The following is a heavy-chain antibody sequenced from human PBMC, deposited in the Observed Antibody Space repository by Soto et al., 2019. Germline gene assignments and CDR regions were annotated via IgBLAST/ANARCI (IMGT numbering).Heavy chain of an antibody. CDR1: GFTFSSYA. J-gene: IGHJ4*02. D-gene: IGHD6-13*01. V-gene: IGHV3-30-3*01. CDR3: ARAIRPARIAAAGFDY. Sequence: GGSLRLSCAASGFTFSSYAMHWVRQAPGKGLEWVAVISYDGSNKYYADSVKGRFTISRDNSKNTLYLQMNSLRAEDTAVYYCARAIRPARIAAAGFDYWGQGTLVTVSS. CDR2: ISYDGSNK.